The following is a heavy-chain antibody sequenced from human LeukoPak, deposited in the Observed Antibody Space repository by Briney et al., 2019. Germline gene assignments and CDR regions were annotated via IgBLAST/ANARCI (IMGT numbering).Heavy chain of an antibody. CDR2: IRYDGSTR. CDR1: GLTASAMG. V-gene: IGHV3-30*02. D-gene: IGHD1-14*01. J-gene: IGHJ4*02. CDR3: AAVDNRVGFDC. Sequence: GWSLRRSCAAAGLTASAMGMQLFRHVPGKGLELVAFIRYDGSTRSYADSVKGRFTISRDNSKNTLYLQMSGLRVDDTALYYCAAVDNRVGFDCWGQGTLVTVSS.